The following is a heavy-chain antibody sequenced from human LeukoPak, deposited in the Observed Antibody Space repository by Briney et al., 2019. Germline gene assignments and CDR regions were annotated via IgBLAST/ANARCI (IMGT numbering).Heavy chain of an antibody. V-gene: IGHV1-69*06. CDR3: ARGPKGPSIAAAGYFDY. Sequence: SVKVSCKASVGTFSSYAISWVRQAPGQGLEWMGGIIPIFGTANYAQKFQGRVTITADKSTSTAYMELSSLRSEDTAVYYCARGPKGPSIAAAGYFDYWGQGTLVTVSS. CDR2: IIPIFGTA. CDR1: VGTFSSYA. D-gene: IGHD6-13*01. J-gene: IGHJ4*02.